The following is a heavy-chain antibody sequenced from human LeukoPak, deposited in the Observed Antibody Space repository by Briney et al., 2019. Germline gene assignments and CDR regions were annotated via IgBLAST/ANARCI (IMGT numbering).Heavy chain of an antibody. CDR3: ARQRLLDY. CDR1: GGSISSYY. V-gene: IGHV4-59*01. Sequence: PSETLSLTCTVSGGSISSYYWSWIRQPPGKGLEWIGYIYYSGSTNYNPSLKSRVTISVDTSKNQFSLKLSSVTAADTAVYYCARQRLLDYWGQGTLVTVSS. J-gene: IGHJ4*02. CDR2: IYYSGST. D-gene: IGHD5-18*01.